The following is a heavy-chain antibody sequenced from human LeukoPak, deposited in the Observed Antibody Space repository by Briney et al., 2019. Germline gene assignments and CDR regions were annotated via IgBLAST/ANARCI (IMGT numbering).Heavy chain of an antibody. CDR3: ARTLITMVRGVNNFDY. D-gene: IGHD3-10*01. V-gene: IGHV7-4-1*02. CDR2: INTNTGNP. J-gene: IGHJ4*02. Sequence: ASVKVSCKASGYTFTSYAMNWVRQAPGQGLEWMGWINTNTGNPTYAQGFTGRFVFSLDTSVSTAYLQISSLKAEDTAVYYCARTLITMVRGVNNFDYWGQGTLVTVSS. CDR1: GYTFTSYA.